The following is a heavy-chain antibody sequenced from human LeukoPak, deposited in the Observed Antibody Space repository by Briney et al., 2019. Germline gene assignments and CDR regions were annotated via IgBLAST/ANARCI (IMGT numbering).Heavy chain of an antibody. D-gene: IGHD6-13*01. Sequence: GGSLRLSCAASGFTFSSYGMHWVRQAPGKGLEWVAVISYDGNNKYYAKSVKGRFTISRDNPKNTLYLQMNSLRAEDTAVYYCAKGVSSWYPPHFDYWGQGTLITVSS. V-gene: IGHV3-30*18. J-gene: IGHJ4*02. CDR3: AKGVSSWYPPHFDY. CDR2: ISYDGNNK. CDR1: GFTFSSYG.